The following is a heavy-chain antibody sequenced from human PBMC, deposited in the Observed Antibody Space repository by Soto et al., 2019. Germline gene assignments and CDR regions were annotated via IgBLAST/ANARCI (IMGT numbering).Heavy chain of an antibody. V-gene: IGHV3-7*01. D-gene: IGHD4-17*01. CDR1: GFTFSSYW. J-gene: IGHJ4*02. Sequence: ESGGGLVQPGGSLRLSCAASGFTFSSYWMSWVRQAPGKGLEWVANIKQDGSEKYYVDSVKGRFTISRDNAKNSLYLQMNSLRAEDTAVYYCARDLYGDYVGNFDYWGQGTLVTVSS. CDR2: IKQDGSEK. CDR3: ARDLYGDYVGNFDY.